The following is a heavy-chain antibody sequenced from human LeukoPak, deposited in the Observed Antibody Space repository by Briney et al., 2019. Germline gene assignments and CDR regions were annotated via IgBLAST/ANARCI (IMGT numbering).Heavy chain of an antibody. CDR3: ARRYDILTGYYVYYFDS. CDR1: GGSISSYY. D-gene: IGHD3-9*01. V-gene: IGHV4-59*08. CDR2: IYYSGST. Sequence: SETLSLTCTVSGGSISSYYWSWIRQPPGKGLEWIGYIYYSGSTNYNPSLKSRVTISVDTSKNQFSLKLSSVTAADTAVYYCARRYDILTGYYVYYFDSWGQGTLVTVSS. J-gene: IGHJ4*02.